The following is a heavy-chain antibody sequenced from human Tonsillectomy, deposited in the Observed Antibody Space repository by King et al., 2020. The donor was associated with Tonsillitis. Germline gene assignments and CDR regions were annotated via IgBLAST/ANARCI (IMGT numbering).Heavy chain of an antibody. D-gene: IGHD4-17*01. Sequence: VQLVESGGGLVRPGGSLRLSCATSGFTFTNAWMSWVRQAPGKGLEWVGRIMSKSDGGTIDYAAPVKGRFTISRDDSKNTLYLQMNSLKTEDTAIYYCTTVYGDYPQTYFEHWGQGTLVTVSP. CDR3: TTVYGDYPQTYFEH. CDR2: IMSKSDGGTI. V-gene: IGHV3-15*01. J-gene: IGHJ4*02. CDR1: GFTFTNAW.